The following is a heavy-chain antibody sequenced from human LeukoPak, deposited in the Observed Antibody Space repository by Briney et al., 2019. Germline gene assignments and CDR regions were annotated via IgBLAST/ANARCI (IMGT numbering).Heavy chain of an antibody. D-gene: IGHD7-27*01. J-gene: IGHJ4*02. CDR1: GYTFTSYC. V-gene: IGHV1-2*06. Sequence: ASVQVSCKATGYTFTSYCIHWVRQAPGQGLEWMGRINPSSGGTNYAQKFQGRLTMTRDTSITTAYMGLSSLRSDDTAVYYCARETGGSFEYFDYWGQGTLVTVSS. CDR3: ARETGGSFEYFDY. CDR2: INPSSGGT.